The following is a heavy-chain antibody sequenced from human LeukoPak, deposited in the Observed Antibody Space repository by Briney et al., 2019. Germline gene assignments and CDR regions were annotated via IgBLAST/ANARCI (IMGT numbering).Heavy chain of an antibody. CDR1: GFTFSSYW. D-gene: IGHD5-12*01. CDR2: INSDGSST. V-gene: IGHV3-74*01. Sequence: PGGSLRLSCAASGFTFSSYWMHWVRQAPGKGLVWVSRINSDGSSTSYADSVKGRFTISRDNAKNTLYLQMNSLRAEDTAVYYCARGIILRPTRPLYSAYDSNPEDYWGQGTLVTVSS. CDR3: ARGIILRPTRPLYSAYDSNPEDY. J-gene: IGHJ4*02.